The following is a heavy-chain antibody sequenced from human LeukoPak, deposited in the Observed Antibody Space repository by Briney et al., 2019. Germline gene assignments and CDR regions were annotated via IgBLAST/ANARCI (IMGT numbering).Heavy chain of an antibody. V-gene: IGHV4-34*01. CDR3: ARHSGSPLFDY. J-gene: IGHJ4*02. CDR1: GGSFSGYY. Sequence: SETLSLTCAVYGGSFSGYYWSWIRQPPGKGLEWIGETNHSGSTNYNPSLKSRVTISVDTSKNQFSLKLSSVTAADTAVYYCARHSGSPLFDYWGQGTLVTVSS. CDR2: TNHSGST. D-gene: IGHD1-26*01.